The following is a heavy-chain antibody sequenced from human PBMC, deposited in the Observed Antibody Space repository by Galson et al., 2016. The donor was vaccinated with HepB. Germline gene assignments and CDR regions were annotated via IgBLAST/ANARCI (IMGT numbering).Heavy chain of an antibody. D-gene: IGHD3-3*01. V-gene: IGHV3-21*01. CDR2: ISSSGAYI. Sequence: SLRLSCAASGFTFSTYSMNWVRQAPGKGLEWVSSISSSGAYIYYADSLKGRFTISRDNANSSLYLQMNSLRAEDTAIYYCARGPSRVFWSGYFHWGQATLVTVSS. J-gene: IGHJ4*02. CDR1: GFTFSTYS. CDR3: ARGPSRVFWSGYFH.